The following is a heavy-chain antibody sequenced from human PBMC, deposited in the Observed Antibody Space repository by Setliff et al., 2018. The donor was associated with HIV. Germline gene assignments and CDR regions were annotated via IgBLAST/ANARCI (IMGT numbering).Heavy chain of an antibody. V-gene: IGHV4-39*07. D-gene: IGHD3-10*01. Sequence: PSETLSLTCTVSGGSIDSGSYYWSWIRQPAGKGLEWIGSIYYSGSTYYNPSLKSRVTISVDTSKNQFSLKLSSVTAADTAVYYCARDRGTRYGSGKDFDSWGQGILVTVS. CDR1: GGSIDSGSYY. J-gene: IGHJ4*02. CDR3: ARDRGTRYGSGKDFDS. CDR2: IYYSGST.